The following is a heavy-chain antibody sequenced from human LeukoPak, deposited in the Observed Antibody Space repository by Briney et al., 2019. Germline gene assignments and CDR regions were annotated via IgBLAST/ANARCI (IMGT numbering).Heavy chain of an antibody. D-gene: IGHD2-15*01. CDR2: IYTSGST. CDR3: ARAGYCSGGSCPGPIDY. V-gene: IGHV4-61*02. Sequence: PSETLSLTCTVSGGSISSGSYYWSWIRQPAGKGLEWIGRIYTSGSTNYNPSLKSRVTISVDTSKNQFSLKLSSVTAADTAVYYCARAGYCSGGSCPGPIDYWGQGTLVTVSS. CDR1: GGSISSGSYY. J-gene: IGHJ4*02.